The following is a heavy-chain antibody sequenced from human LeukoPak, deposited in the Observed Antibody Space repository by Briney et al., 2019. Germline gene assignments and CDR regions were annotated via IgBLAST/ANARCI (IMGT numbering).Heavy chain of an antibody. J-gene: IGHJ4*02. Sequence: PGGSLRLSCAASGFTFSSYVMSWVRQAPGKGLEWVSAISGSGDTTYYADSVKGRFTISRDNSKNTLYVQMNSLRAEDTAVYYCAKGYYYDSSAPQKGYDYWGQGTLVTVSS. D-gene: IGHD3-22*01. V-gene: IGHV3-23*01. CDR2: ISGSGDTT. CDR1: GFTFSSYV. CDR3: AKGYYYDSSAPQKGYDY.